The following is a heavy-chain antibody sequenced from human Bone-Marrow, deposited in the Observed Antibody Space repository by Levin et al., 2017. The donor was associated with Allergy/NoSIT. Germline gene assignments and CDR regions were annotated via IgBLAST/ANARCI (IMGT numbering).Heavy chain of an antibody. V-gene: IGHV3-49*03. Sequence: GESLKISCTASGFTFGDYAMSWFRQAPGKWLEWVGFIRSKAYGGTTEYAASVKGRFTISRDDSKSIAYLQMNSLKTEDTAVYYCTRKTLNVDTAMAIDYWGQGTLVTVSS. D-gene: IGHD5-18*01. CDR2: IRSKAYGGTT. CDR1: GFTFGDYA. CDR3: TRKTLNVDTAMAIDY. J-gene: IGHJ4*02.